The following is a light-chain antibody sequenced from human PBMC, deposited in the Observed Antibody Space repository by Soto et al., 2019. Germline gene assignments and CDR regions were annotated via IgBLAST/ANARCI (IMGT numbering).Light chain of an antibody. CDR3: QHYDHLPPLS. CDR2: DAS. J-gene: IGKJ4*01. V-gene: IGKV1-33*01. Sequence: DIQMTQSPSSLSASVGDRVTITCQASQDIKNYLNWYQQKPGKAPNLLIYDASNLKTGVPSRFSGSRSGTHFTFPISSLQPQDIATYYCQHYDHLPPLSFGGGTKVEIK. CDR1: QDIKNY.